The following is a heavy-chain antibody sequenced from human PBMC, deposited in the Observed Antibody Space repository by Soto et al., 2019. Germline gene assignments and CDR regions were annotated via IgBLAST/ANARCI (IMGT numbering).Heavy chain of an antibody. CDR3: VREGDSGFFS. Sequence: EVPLVESGGGLVQPGGSLRLSCATSGFTFGDYWMSWVRQAPGKRLEWVANTKQDESEKYYVGSVRGRFTISRDNAKNSLYLQMNSLSAEDTAVYFCVREGDSGFFSWGQGTLVTVSS. CDR1: GFTFGDYW. J-gene: IGHJ5*02. CDR2: TKQDESEK. D-gene: IGHD6-25*01. V-gene: IGHV3-7*01.